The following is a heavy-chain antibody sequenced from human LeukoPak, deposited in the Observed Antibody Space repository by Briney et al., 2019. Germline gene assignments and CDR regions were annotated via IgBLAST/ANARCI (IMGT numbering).Heavy chain of an antibody. Sequence: GGSLRLSCAASGFTFSSYEMNWVRQAPGKGLEWVSYISSSGSAIYYADSVKGRFTISRDNAKNSLYLQMNSLRAEDTAVYYCAKPGMGVTHLDYWGQGTLVTVSS. J-gene: IGHJ4*02. D-gene: IGHD2-21*02. CDR3: AKPGMGVTHLDY. V-gene: IGHV3-48*03. CDR1: GFTFSSYE. CDR2: ISSSGSAI.